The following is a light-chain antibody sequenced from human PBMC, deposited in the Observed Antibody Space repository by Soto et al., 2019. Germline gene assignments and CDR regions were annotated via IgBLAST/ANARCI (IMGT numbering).Light chain of an antibody. J-gene: IGLJ1*01. Sequence: SYELTQPPSVSVSPGQTASITCSGDKLGDKYACWYQQKPGQSPVLXXXXXXXXXSGIPERFSGSNSGNTATLTISGTQAXXXXXXXXXXXXXSSYVFGTGTKVTVL. CDR2: XXX. CDR3: XXXXXSSYV. CDR1: KLGDKY. V-gene: IGLV3-1*01.